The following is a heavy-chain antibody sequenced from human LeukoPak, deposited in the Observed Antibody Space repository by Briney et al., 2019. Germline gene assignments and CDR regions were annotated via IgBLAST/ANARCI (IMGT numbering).Heavy chain of an antibody. CDR3: ASKRYTAPYYFDS. V-gene: IGHV4-4*02. CDR1: GFTFSSYA. Sequence: GSLRLSCAASGFTFSSYAMHWVRQPPGKGLEWIGEIYHGGSTNYNPSLKSRVTISVDKSKNQFSLKLSSVTAADTAVYYCASKRYTAPYYFDSWGQGPLVTVSS. J-gene: IGHJ4*02. D-gene: IGHD5-18*01. CDR2: IYHGGST.